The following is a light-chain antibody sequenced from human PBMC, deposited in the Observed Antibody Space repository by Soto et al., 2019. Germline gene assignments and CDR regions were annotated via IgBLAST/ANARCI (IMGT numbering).Light chain of an antibody. V-gene: IGKV3-11*01. Sequence: EIVLTQSPATLSLSPGARAPLSCRASQSVSSYLAWYQQKPGQAPRLLIYDASNRATGIPARFSGSGSGTDFPLTISSLEPEDFAVYYCQQRSNWPRITFGQGTRLEI. J-gene: IGKJ5*01. CDR3: QQRSNWPRIT. CDR1: QSVSSY. CDR2: DAS.